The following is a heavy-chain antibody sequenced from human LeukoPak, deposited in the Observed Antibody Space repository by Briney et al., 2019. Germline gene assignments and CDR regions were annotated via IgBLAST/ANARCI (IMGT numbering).Heavy chain of an antibody. Sequence: GRSLRLSCATSGFTFSSYWMSWVRGAPGKGLEWVANITQDGSQIFYVDSVKGRFTISRDTAKNSLSLQMNSLRAEDTAVYYCAREYCSGTSCYGYFDYWGQGALVTVSS. CDR1: GFTFSSYW. J-gene: IGHJ4*02. CDR3: AREYCSGTSCYGYFDY. CDR2: ITQDGSQI. D-gene: IGHD2-2*01. V-gene: IGHV3-7*01.